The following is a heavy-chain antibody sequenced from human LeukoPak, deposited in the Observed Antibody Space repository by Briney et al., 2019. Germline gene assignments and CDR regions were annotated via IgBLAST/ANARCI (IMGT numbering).Heavy chain of an antibody. Sequence: GGSLRLSCAASAFTVRINYMNCVRQAPGKGLECVSVIFSGGDKYYADSVKGRFTISIDNPKNTLYLQMNSLRAEHTAVYYCARDRTPGTRGFDIWGQGTLVSVSS. CDR2: IFSGGDK. CDR1: AFTVRINY. J-gene: IGHJ3*02. D-gene: IGHD2-2*01. V-gene: IGHV3-66*01. CDR3: ARDRTPGTRGFDI.